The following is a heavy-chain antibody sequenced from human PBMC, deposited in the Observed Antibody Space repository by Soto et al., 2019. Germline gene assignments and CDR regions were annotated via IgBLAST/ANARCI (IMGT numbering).Heavy chain of an antibody. V-gene: IGHV4-31*03. CDR3: ARGAATVTPGWFDP. D-gene: IGHD4-17*01. Sequence: SETLSLTCTVSGDSLNIGGYYWTWIRQHPGKGLEWMGYIYYTGKTYYNPSLESRLTISVDTSKNQFSLKLTSVTAADTAVYYCARGAATVTPGWFDPWGQGTLVTVSS. CDR2: IYYTGKT. CDR1: GDSLNIGGYY. J-gene: IGHJ5*02.